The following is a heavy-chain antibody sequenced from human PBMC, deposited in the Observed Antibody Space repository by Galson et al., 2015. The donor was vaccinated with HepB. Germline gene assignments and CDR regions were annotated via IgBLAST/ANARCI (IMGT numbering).Heavy chain of an antibody. CDR3: ARARSGSYYNYYYYQDMDV. V-gene: IGHV3-30-3*01. CDR1: GFSFSTYA. J-gene: IGHJ6*02. Sequence: LRLSCAASGFSFSTYAMHWVRQAPGRGLEWVALISNDGTNKFYADSARGRFTISRDNPKSALYLHMNSLRVEDTAVYYCARARSGSYYNYYYYQDMDVWGQGTTVTVSS. CDR2: ISNDGTNK. D-gene: IGHD1-26*01.